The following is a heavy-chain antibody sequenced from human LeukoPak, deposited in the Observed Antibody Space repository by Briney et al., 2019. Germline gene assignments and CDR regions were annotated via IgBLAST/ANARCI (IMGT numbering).Heavy chain of an antibody. V-gene: IGHV3-13*04. CDR2: IVPTCYT. CDR1: GFIFSDFD. CDR3: ARATISVAYAFDL. Sequence: GGSLRLSCAASGFIFSDFDMHWVRQVTGKGLEWVSAIVPTCYTYSPCSVMVRFPISRQNANNSFYLQMNSLSAEDTAVYYCARATISVAYAFDLWAQGTMLTVSS. D-gene: IGHD6-19*01. J-gene: IGHJ3*01.